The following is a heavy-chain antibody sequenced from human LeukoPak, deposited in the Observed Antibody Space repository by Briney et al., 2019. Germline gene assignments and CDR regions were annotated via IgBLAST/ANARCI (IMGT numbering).Heavy chain of an antibody. Sequence: SETLSLTCTVSGGSISSYHWSWIRQPPGKGLEWIGSIYYSGSTYYNPSLKSRVTISVDTSKNQFSLKLSSVTAADTAVYYCARLRQYDYGDYIHFDYWGQGTLVTVSS. CDR3: ARLRQYDYGDYIHFDY. CDR1: GGSISSYH. V-gene: IGHV4-39*01. D-gene: IGHD4-17*01. CDR2: IYYSGST. J-gene: IGHJ4*02.